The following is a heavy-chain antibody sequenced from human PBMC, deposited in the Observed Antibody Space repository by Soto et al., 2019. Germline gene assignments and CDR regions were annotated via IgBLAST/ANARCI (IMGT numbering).Heavy chain of an antibody. CDR2: IIPMFGTP. CDR3: ARSRNVAEFNDYGGNYHGFDI. D-gene: IGHD4-17*01. J-gene: IGHJ3*02. Sequence: QGQLEQSGAEVKKAGSSVKVSCKAFGGSVNSHAISWVRQAPGQGLEWMGGIIPMFGTPTYAQRFQAGVTISADGSTSTVYLDLSSLRSEDTAMYYCARSRNVAEFNDYGGNYHGFDIWGQGTMVTVSS. CDR1: GGSVNSHA. V-gene: IGHV1-69*01.